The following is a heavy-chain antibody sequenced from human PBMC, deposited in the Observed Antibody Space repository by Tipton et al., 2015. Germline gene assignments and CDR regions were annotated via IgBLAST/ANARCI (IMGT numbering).Heavy chain of an antibody. CDR3: ARGGYDILTRDYQTVDY. CDR2: IIPMSDTP. J-gene: IGHJ4*02. D-gene: IGHD3-9*01. Sequence: QVQLVQSGPEVKKPGSSVKVSCKASGGTFSRYAISWVRQAPGQGLEWMGGIIPMSDTPNYAQKFQGRVTITADESTSTAYMELSSLRSEDTAVYYCARGGYDILTRDYQTVDYWGQGTLVTVSS. V-gene: IGHV1-69*01. CDR1: GGTFSRYA.